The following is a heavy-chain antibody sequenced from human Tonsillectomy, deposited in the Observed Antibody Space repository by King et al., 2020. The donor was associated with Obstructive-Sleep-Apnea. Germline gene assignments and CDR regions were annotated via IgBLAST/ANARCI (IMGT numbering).Heavy chain of an antibody. CDR1: GFTFSDYY. CDR2: ISSSSSYT. D-gene: IGHD3-22*01. Sequence: QLVQSGGGLVKPGGSLRLSCAASGFTFSDYYMSWIRQAPGKGLEWVSYISSSSSYTNYADSVKGRFTISRDNAKNSLYLQMNSLRAEDTAVYYCSYYDSSGYLGSGAFDIWAKGQWSPSLQ. J-gene: IGHJ3*02. V-gene: IGHV3-11*06. CDR3: SYYDSSGYLGSGAFDI.